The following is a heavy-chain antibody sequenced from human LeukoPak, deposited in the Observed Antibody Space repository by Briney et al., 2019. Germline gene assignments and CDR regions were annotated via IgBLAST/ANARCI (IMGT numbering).Heavy chain of an antibody. D-gene: IGHD6-19*01. CDR2: IYYSGST. V-gene: IGHV4-39*01. J-gene: IGHJ4*02. CDR3: ARAPTSSGWLYFDY. Sequence: SETLSLTCTVSGGSISSSSYYWGWIRQPPGKGLEWIGSIYYSGSTYYNPSLKSRVTISVDTSKNQFSLKLSSVTAADTAVYYCARAPTSSGWLYFDYWGQGTLVTVSS. CDR1: GGSISSSSYY.